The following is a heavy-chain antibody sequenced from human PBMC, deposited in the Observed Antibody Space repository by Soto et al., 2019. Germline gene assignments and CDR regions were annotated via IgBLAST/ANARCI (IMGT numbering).Heavy chain of an antibody. Sequence: ASVKVSCTVSGYTLTELSMHWVRQAPGKGLEWMGGFDPEDGETIYAQKFQGRVTMTEDTSTDTAYMELSSLRSEDTAVYYCAKDWGLGGSYQVGYFDLWGRGTLVTVSS. V-gene: IGHV1-24*01. CDR1: GYTLTELS. J-gene: IGHJ2*01. CDR2: FDPEDGET. CDR3: AKDWGLGGSYQVGYFDL. D-gene: IGHD1-26*01.